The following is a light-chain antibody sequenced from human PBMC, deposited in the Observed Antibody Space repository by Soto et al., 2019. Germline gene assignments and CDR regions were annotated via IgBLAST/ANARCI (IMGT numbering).Light chain of an antibody. CDR1: QGIRTE. Sequence: AIQMTQSPSSLSASVGDRVTITCRASQGIRTELGRYQQRPGEAPKLLIYAASTLQSGVPSRFNGSGSGTDFTLTISSLQPEDFASYYCLQDYNYPRTFGQGTKVEIK. J-gene: IGKJ1*01. CDR2: AAS. V-gene: IGKV1-6*02. CDR3: LQDYNYPRT.